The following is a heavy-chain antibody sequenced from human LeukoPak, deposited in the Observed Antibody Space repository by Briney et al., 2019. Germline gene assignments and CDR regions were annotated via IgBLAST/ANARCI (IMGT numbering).Heavy chain of an antibody. CDR3: DRGVIANDAFDI. CDR2: IYYSGST. J-gene: IGHJ3*02. CDR1: GGSISSSSYY. D-gene: IGHD2-21*01. V-gene: IGHV4-39*01. Sequence: SETLSPTCTVSGGSISSSSYYWGWIRQPPGKGLEWIGSIYYSGSTYYNPSLKSRVTISVDTSKNQCSLKLSSVTAADTAVYYCDRGVIANDAFDIWGQGTMVTVSS.